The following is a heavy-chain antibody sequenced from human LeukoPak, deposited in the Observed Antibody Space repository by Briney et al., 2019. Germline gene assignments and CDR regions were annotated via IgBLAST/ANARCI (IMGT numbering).Heavy chain of an antibody. Sequence: PGGSLRLSCAASGFTFSSCAMHWVRQAPGKGLEYVSAISSNGGSTYYANSVKGRFTISRDNSKNTLYLQMNSLRAEDTAVYYCARWGGSYSFDPWGQGILVTVSS. CDR1: GFTFSSCA. CDR3: ARWGGSYSFDP. D-gene: IGHD1-26*01. J-gene: IGHJ5*02. V-gene: IGHV3-64*01. CDR2: ISSNGGST.